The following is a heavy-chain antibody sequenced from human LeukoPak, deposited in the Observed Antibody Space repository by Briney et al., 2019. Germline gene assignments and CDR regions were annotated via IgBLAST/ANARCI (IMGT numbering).Heavy chain of an antibody. CDR3: ATQGTGGPLDY. V-gene: IGHV1-69*02. CDR2: IIPILGIA. D-gene: IGHD1-1*01. J-gene: IGHJ4*02. CDR1: GENLNNYL. Sequence: SVKVSCKSSGENLNNYLITWVRQAPGQGLEWMGRIIPILGIANYAQKFQGRVTITADKSTSTAYMELSSLRSEDTAVYYCATQGTGGPLDYWGQGTLVTVSS.